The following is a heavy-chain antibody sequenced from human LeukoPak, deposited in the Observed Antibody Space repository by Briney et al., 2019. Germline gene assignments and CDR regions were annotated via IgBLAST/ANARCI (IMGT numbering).Heavy chain of an antibody. CDR3: ARRDYDYVWGSYRYTAFDY. CDR1: GYTLTELS. Sequence: ASVKVSCKVSGYTLTELSMHWVRQAPGKGLEWMGGFDPEDGETIYAQKFQGRVTMTEDTSTDTAYMELSSLRSEDTAVYYCARRDYDYVWGSYRYTAFDYWGQGTLVTVSS. V-gene: IGHV1-24*01. D-gene: IGHD3-16*02. J-gene: IGHJ4*02. CDR2: FDPEDGET.